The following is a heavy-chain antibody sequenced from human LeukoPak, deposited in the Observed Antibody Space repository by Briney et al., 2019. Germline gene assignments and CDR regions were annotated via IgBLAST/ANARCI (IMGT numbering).Heavy chain of an antibody. CDR3: ARGGGSYYGSGSPRYFQH. CDR2: INHSGST. D-gene: IGHD3-10*01. Sequence: PSETLSLTCAVYGGSFSGYYWNWIRQPPGKGLEWIGEINHSGSTNYNPSLKSRVTISVDTSKNQFSLKLSSVTAADTAVYYCARGGGSYYGSGSPRYFQHWGQGTLVTVSS. V-gene: IGHV4-34*01. CDR1: GGSFSGYY. J-gene: IGHJ1*01.